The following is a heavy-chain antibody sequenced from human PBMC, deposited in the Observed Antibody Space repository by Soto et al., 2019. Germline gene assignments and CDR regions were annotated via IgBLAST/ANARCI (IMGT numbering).Heavy chain of an antibody. CDR3: SRLGRATRPEQAFDI. CDR1: GIAFGDNA. J-gene: IGHJ3*02. V-gene: IGHV3-49*05. CDR2: ITSKAYGGTS. Sequence: EVQLVESGGGLVKPGRSLRLSCTASGIAFGDNAMTWFRQAPGMGLERVGFITSKAYGGTSHYAASVKGRFTISRDDSKSIAYLQMNSLRTEDTAVYYCSRLGRATRPEQAFDIWGRGTMVTVSS. D-gene: IGHD5-12*01.